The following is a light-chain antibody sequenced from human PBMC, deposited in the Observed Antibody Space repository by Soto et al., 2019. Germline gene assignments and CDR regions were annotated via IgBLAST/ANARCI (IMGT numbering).Light chain of an antibody. V-gene: IGLV3-21*02. CDR2: YDD. J-gene: IGLJ1*01. CDR1: NIGSKS. CDR3: QVWDGSSDVV. Sequence: SYVLTQPPSVSVAPGQTAKITCGGDNIGSKSVHWYQQRHGQAPVLVIYYDDDRPSGIPERFSGSNSGNTATLTITRVEAGDEADYYCQVWDGSSDVVFGTATKLTVL.